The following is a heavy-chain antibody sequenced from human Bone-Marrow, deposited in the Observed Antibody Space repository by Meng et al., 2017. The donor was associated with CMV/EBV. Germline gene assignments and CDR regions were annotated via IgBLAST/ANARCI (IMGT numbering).Heavy chain of an antibody. J-gene: IGHJ4*02. CDR1: GFTFSSYW. D-gene: IGHD1-1*01. CDR2: ITSGTYI. Sequence: GESLKISCAASGFTFSSYWMSWVRQAPGRGLEWVSSITSGTYIYYADSVKGRFTISRDNAKNSVYLQMNSLRAEDTAVYYCARNDGTAEEVDYWGQGTLVTVSS. CDR3: ARNDGTAEEVDY. V-gene: IGHV3-21*01.